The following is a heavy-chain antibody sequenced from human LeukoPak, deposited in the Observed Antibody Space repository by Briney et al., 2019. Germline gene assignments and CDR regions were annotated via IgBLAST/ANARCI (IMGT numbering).Heavy chain of an antibody. CDR2: INQDGSEE. J-gene: IGHJ4*02. CDR3: VRDGGVSGYDLLDY. CDR1: GFTFSNYW. Sequence: GGSLRLSCAASGFTFSNYWMTWVRQAPGKGLEWVAHINQDGSEEHYMDSVKARFTISRDNAKNSLSLQMNSLRAEDTAVYYCVRDGGVSGYDLLDYWGRGTLVTVSS. V-gene: IGHV3-7*01. D-gene: IGHD5-12*01.